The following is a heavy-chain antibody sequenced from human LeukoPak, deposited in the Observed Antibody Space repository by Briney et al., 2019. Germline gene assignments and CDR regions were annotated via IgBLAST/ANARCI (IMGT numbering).Heavy chain of an antibody. V-gene: IGHV3-30*02. D-gene: IGHD3-16*01. CDR1: GFTFSNYG. Sequence: GGSLRLSCEASGFTFSNYGMLWVRQSPGKGLEWVAFIRYDGNNKLYADSMKGRFTISRDNSKNTLYLHINSLRAEDTAVYYCAKAFRGLREYYYYMDVWGKGTTVTVPS. CDR3: AKAFRGLREYYYYMDV. CDR2: IRYDGNNK. J-gene: IGHJ6*03.